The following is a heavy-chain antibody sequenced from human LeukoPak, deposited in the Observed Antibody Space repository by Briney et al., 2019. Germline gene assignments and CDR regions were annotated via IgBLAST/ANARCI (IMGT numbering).Heavy chain of an antibody. J-gene: IGHJ4*02. V-gene: IGHV1-2*02. CDR1: GYTFTGYY. CDR2: INPNSGGT. D-gene: IGHD6-19*01. CDR3: ARAHPFYSSGWEFGYYFDY. Sequence: GASVKVSCKASGYTFTGYYMHWVRQAPGQGLEWMGWINPNSGGTNYAQKFQGRVTMTRDTSISTAYMELSRLRSDDTAVYYCARAHPFYSSGWEFGYYFDYWGQGTLVTVSS.